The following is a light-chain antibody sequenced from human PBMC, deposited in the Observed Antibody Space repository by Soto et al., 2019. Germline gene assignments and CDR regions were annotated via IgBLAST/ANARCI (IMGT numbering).Light chain of an antibody. CDR3: QQYNNWPAIT. J-gene: IGKJ5*01. CDR1: QSVSSN. Sequence: EILMTQSPATLSVSPGERATLSCRASQSVSSNFAWYQQKPGQAPRLLIYGASTRATGIPARFSGSGSGTEFTLTISSLQSEDFAVYYCQQYNNWPAITFGQGTRLEMK. CDR2: GAS. V-gene: IGKV3-15*01.